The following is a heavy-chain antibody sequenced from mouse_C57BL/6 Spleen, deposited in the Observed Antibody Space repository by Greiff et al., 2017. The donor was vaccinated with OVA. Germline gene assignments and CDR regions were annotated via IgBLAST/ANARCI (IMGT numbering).Heavy chain of an antibody. CDR1: GYTFTDYE. CDR3: TRRTVVATGDYFDY. J-gene: IGHJ2*01. CDR2: IAPETGGT. Sequence: QVQLQQSGAELVRPGASVTLSCKASGYTFTDYEMHWVKQTPVHGLEWIGAIAPETGGTAYNQKFQGKAILTADKSSSTAYMELRSLTSEDSAVYYCTRRTVVATGDYFDYWGQGTTLTVSS. D-gene: IGHD1-1*01. V-gene: IGHV1-15*01.